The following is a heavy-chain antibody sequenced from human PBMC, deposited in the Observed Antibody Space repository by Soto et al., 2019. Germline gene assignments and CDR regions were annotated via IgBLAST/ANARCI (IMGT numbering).Heavy chain of an antibody. CDR3: TRFSGTYSGDAFDM. CDR2: IKPFNGDT. V-gene: IGHV1-45*02. D-gene: IGHD1-26*01. CDR1: GHTFPYRR. Sequence: QMQLVQSGPEVKTTGSSVKVSCTASGHTFPYRRLHWVRQAPGQPLEWMGWIKPFNGDTNYAQRVQGRVTITRDRSMTTVYMELSSLRSDDTAMYYCTRFSGTYSGDAFDMWGQGTMVTVSS. J-gene: IGHJ3*02.